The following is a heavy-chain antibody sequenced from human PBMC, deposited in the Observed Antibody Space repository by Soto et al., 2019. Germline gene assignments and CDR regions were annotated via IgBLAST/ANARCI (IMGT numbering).Heavy chain of an antibody. Sequence: PSETLSLTCTVSGGSISSSSYYWGWIRQPPGKGLEWIGSIYYSGSTYYNPSLKSRVTISVDTSKNQFSLKLSSVTAADTAVYYCARSITVVTLGNRYNWFDPWGQGTLVTVSS. CDR3: ARSITVVTLGNRYNWFDP. D-gene: IGHD2-21*02. CDR1: GGSISSSSYY. J-gene: IGHJ5*02. V-gene: IGHV4-39*01. CDR2: IYYSGST.